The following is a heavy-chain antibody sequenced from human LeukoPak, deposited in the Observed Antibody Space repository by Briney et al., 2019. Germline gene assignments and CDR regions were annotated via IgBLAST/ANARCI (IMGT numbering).Heavy chain of an antibody. V-gene: IGHV3-30*10. J-gene: IGHJ6*03. CDR1: GFTFSTYV. Sequence: PGGSLRLSCAASGFTFSTYVVHCIRQARGDRLVWEAIISSDGKNELYSNSVKGRFSISRDTSENALYLQMNRLRPEDTATYFCARQGGSLNYHFNYLDVWGRGTTVTVSS. D-gene: IGHD4-11*01. CDR3: ARQGGSLNYHFNYLDV. CDR2: ISSDGKNE.